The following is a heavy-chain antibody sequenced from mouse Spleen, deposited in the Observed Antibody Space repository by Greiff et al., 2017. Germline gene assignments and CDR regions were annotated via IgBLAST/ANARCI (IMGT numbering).Heavy chain of an antibody. V-gene: IGHV5-17*02. CDR1: GFTFSSFG. Sequence: VQLKESGGGLVQPGGSRKLSCAASGFTFSSFGMHWVRQAPEKGLEWVAYISSGSSTIYYADTVKGRFTISRDNPKNTLFLQMTSLRSEDTAMYYCARQGITAAFDVWGAGTTVTVSS. CDR2: ISSGSSTI. CDR3: ARQGITAAFDV. J-gene: IGHJ1*01. D-gene: IGHD2-4*01.